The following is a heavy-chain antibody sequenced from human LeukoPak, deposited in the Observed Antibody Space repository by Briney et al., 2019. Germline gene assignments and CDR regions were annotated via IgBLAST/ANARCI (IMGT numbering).Heavy chain of an antibody. CDR1: GYSFTSNY. Sequence: ASVKVSCKASGYSFTSNYIHWVRQAPGQGLEWMGMIYPRDGSTSYAQKFQGRVTVTRDTSTSTVHMELSGLRSEDTAVYYCARDASGSYFDWFDPWGQGTLVTVSS. J-gene: IGHJ5*02. V-gene: IGHV1-46*01. D-gene: IGHD1-26*01. CDR3: ARDASGSYFDWFDP. CDR2: IYPRDGST.